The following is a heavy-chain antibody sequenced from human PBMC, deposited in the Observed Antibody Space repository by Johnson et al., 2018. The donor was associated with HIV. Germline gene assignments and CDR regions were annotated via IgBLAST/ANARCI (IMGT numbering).Heavy chain of an antibody. D-gene: IGHD6-13*01. CDR2: ISSSAGTI. J-gene: IGHJ3*02. V-gene: IGHV3-11*04. CDR1: RFTFSDYY. CDR3: ARDRVYRSSWEGAADAFDI. Sequence: QVQLVESGGGLVKPGGSLRLSCAASRFTFSDYYMSWIRQTPGKGLEWVSYISSSAGTIYYADYVKGRFSDSRDNSKNSLYLQMNRLRAEDTTVYYCARDRVYRSSWEGAADAFDIWGQGTMVTVYS.